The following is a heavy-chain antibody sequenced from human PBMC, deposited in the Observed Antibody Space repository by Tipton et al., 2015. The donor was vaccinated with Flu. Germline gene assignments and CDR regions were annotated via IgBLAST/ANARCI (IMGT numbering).Heavy chain of an antibody. J-gene: IGHJ4*02. D-gene: IGHD2-15*01. Sequence: TLSLTCTVSGGSISSGSYYWNWIRQPAGKGLEWIGRIFTSGRTNYNPSLKSRVTISLDTSKNQSSLKLNSVTAADTAVYYCARGIPTYCTGGTCFDGDFDSWGQGTLVTVSS. CDR3: ARGIPTYCTGGTCFDGDFDS. CDR1: GGSISSGSYY. V-gene: IGHV4-61*02. CDR2: IFTSGRT.